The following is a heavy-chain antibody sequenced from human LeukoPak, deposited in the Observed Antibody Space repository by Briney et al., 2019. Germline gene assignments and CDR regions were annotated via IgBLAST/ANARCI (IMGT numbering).Heavy chain of an antibody. V-gene: IGHV3-30*03. J-gene: IGHJ4*02. CDR1: GFTFSSYG. CDR2: ISYDGSNK. D-gene: IGHD5-18*01. Sequence: PGRSLRLSCAASGFTFSSYGMHWVRQAPGKGLEWVAVISYDGSNKYYADSVKGRFTISRDNSKNTLYLQMNSLRAEDTAVYYCARDPGGYSELDYWGQGTLVTVSS. CDR3: ARDPGGYSELDY.